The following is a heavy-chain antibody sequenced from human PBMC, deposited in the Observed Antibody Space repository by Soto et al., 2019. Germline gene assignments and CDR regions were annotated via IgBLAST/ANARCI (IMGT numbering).Heavy chain of an antibody. CDR1: GGSISSDAYY. D-gene: IGHD3-22*01. Sequence: PSETLSLTCTVSGGSISSDAYYWSWIRQAPGRGLEWIGYIHSSGSIYYNPSLKSRATMSIDTAGNQFSLKVSSVTVADTAVYYCARDLDGLHDDTSGPFPRPGWGQGTLVTVSS. V-gene: IGHV4-30-4*01. CDR3: ARDLDGLHDDTSGPFPRPG. CDR2: IHSSGSI. J-gene: IGHJ1*01.